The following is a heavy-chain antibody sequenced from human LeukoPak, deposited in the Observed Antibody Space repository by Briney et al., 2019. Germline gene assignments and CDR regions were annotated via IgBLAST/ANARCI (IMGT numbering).Heavy chain of an antibody. CDR2: INPNSGGT. CDR1: GYTFTGYY. D-gene: IGHD3-22*01. V-gene: IGHV1-2*02. J-gene: IGHJ5*02. CDR3: ARGPHITMIVVGTKAGARYNWFDP. Sequence: GASVKVSCKASGYTFTGYYMHWVRQAPGQGLEWMGWINPNSGGTNYAQKFQGRVTMTRDTSISTAYMELSRLRSDDTAVYYCARGPHITMIVVGTKAGARYNWFDPWGQGTLVTVSS.